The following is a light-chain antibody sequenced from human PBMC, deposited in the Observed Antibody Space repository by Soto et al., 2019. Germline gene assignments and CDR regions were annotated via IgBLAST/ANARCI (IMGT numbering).Light chain of an antibody. J-gene: IGLJ1*01. V-gene: IGLV2-14*01. Sequence: QSALTQPASVSGSPGQSIAISCTGTFSDVGGYDYVSWYQQHPDKAPKLMIYEVTKRPSGVSNRFSGSKSGNTASLTISGLQAEDDADYYCSSHTSGSTRVFGSGTKLTVL. CDR2: EVT. CDR1: FSDVGGYDY. CDR3: SSHTSGSTRV.